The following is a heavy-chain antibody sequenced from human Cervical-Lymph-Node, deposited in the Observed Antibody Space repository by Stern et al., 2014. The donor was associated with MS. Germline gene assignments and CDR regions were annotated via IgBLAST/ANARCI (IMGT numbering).Heavy chain of an antibody. V-gene: IGHV3-66*01. CDR3: AREIAGRRFED. J-gene: IGHJ4*02. CDR2: IHTVGTT. CDR1: GFPVGASY. Sequence: EVQLVESGGGLVQPGGSLRLSCVASGFPVGASYMNWVRQAPGKGLEWVSRIHTVGTTHYADSVKGRFTISRANAKNALYLQMDRLTVEDTAVYYCAREIAGRRFEDWGRGTLVAVSP. D-gene: IGHD6-6*01.